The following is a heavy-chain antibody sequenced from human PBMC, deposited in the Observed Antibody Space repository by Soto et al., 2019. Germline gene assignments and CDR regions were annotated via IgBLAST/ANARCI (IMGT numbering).Heavy chain of an antibody. Sequence: QVQLQQWGAGLLKPSETLSLTCAVYGGSFSGYYWSWIRQPPGKGLEWIGEINHSGSTNYNPSLKSRVTISVDTSKNQFSLKLSSVTAADTAVYYCARRGDYYGSGSYRRYNWFDPWGQGTLVTVSS. J-gene: IGHJ5*02. V-gene: IGHV4-34*01. CDR1: GGSFSGYY. CDR3: ARRGDYYGSGSYRRYNWFDP. CDR2: INHSGST. D-gene: IGHD3-10*01.